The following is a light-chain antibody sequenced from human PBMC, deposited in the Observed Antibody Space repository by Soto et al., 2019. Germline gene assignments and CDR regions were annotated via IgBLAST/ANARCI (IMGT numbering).Light chain of an antibody. Sequence: QSALTQPASVSGSPGQSITISCTGTSSDVGGYNYVSWFQQHPGKAPKLMIFEVSDRPSGISNRFSGSKSGNKASLPISGLQAADEADYYCSSYSSSSTLYVFGTGTKLTVL. CDR2: EVS. CDR3: SSYSSSSTLYV. V-gene: IGLV2-14*01. J-gene: IGLJ1*01. CDR1: SSDVGGYNY.